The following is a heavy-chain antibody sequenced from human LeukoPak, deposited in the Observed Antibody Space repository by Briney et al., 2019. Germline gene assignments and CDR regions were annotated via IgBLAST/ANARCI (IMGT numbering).Heavy chain of an antibody. CDR1: GFTFDDYA. CDR3: AKDKGLRLGELSILDFDY. CDR2: ISWNSGSI. V-gene: IGHV3-9*01. D-gene: IGHD3-16*02. Sequence: GRSLRLSCAASGFTFDDYAMHWVRQAPGKGLEWVSGISWNSGSIGYADSVKGRFTISRDNAKSSLYLQMNSLRAEDTALYYCAKDKGLRLGELSILDFDYWGQGTLVTVSS. J-gene: IGHJ4*02.